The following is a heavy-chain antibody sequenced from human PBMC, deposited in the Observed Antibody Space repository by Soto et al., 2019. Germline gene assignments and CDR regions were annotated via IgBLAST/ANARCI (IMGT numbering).Heavy chain of an antibody. Sequence: SLRLSCEASGFTFNTYSMHWVRQPPGKGLEWLAAIWYDGTQKYYADAGKGRFTISRDNAKKSLYLEMHSLRAEDTAVYYCARYAAEVTTFFDHWGQGTLVTVSS. CDR2: IWYDGTQK. CDR1: GFTFNTYS. CDR3: ARYAAEVTTFFDH. J-gene: IGHJ4*02. D-gene: IGHD4-17*01. V-gene: IGHV3-33*01.